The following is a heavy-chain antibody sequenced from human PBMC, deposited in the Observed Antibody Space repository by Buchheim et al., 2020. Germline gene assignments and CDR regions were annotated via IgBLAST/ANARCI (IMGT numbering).Heavy chain of an antibody. D-gene: IGHD6-19*01. J-gene: IGHJ4*02. CDR1: GFTFSSYS. V-gene: IGHV3-48*01. CDR3: AKSEYSSGWGYFDY. CDR2: ISSSSSTI. Sequence: EVQLVESGGGLVQPGGSLRLSCAASGFTFSSYSMNWVRPAPGKGLEWVSYISSSSSTIYYADSVTGRFTISRDNAKNSLYLLMNSLRAEDTAVYYCAKSEYSSGWGYFDYWGQGTL.